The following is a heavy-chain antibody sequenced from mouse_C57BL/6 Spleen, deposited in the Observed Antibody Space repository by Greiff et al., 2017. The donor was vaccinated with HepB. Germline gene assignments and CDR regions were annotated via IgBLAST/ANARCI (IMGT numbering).Heavy chain of an antibody. V-gene: IGHV5-16*01. CDR1: GFTFSDYY. Sequence: DVQLVESEGGLVQPGSSMKLSCTASGFTFSDYYMAWVRQVPEKGLEWVANINYDGSSTYYLDSLKSRFIISRDNAKNILYLQMSSLKSEDTATYYCAREGGTTPWYFDVWGTGTTVTVSS. CDR2: INYDGSST. J-gene: IGHJ1*03. D-gene: IGHD1-1*01. CDR3: AREGGTTPWYFDV.